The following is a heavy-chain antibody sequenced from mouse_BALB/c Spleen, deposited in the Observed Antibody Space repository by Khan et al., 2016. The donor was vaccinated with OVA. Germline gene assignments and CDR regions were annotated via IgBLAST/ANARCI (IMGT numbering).Heavy chain of an antibody. CDR1: GFSLTNYD. J-gene: IGHJ1*01. Sequence: QLKQSGPGLVAPSQSLSITCTVSGFSLTNYDISWIRQPPGKGLEWLGVIWTGGDTNYNSAFMSRLSISKDNSKSQVFLKMNILQTDDTAIYYCVRRGHYYGSFYWYFDVWGAGTTVTVSS. CDR2: IWTGGDT. D-gene: IGHD1-1*01. V-gene: IGHV2-9-2*01. CDR3: VRRGHYYGSFYWYFDV.